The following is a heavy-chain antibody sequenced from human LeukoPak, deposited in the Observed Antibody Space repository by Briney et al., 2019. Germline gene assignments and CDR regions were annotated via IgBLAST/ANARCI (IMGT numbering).Heavy chain of an antibody. CDR3: ARRATMLAGGYFDY. D-gene: IGHD5-12*01. CDR1: GGSISSYY. Sequence: PSETLSPTCTVSGGSISSYYWSWIRQPPGRGLEWVGYIYASGSTTYNPSLKSRVAISIDTSKNQFPLRLSSVTAADTAVYYCARRATMLAGGYFDYWGQGTLVSVSS. J-gene: IGHJ4*02. V-gene: IGHV4-4*09. CDR2: IYASGST.